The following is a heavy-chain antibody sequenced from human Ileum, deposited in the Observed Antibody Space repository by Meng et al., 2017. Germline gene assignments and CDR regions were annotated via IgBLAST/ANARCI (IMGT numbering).Heavy chain of an antibody. D-gene: IGHD6-19*01. V-gene: IGHV5-51*01. J-gene: IGHJ3*02. CDR3: ARRIAVAGTNAFDI. CDR2: IYPGDSET. CDR1: GYKFTTYW. Sequence: GESLKISCKGSGYKFTTYWIGWVRQMPGKGLEWMGIIYPGDSETRYSPSFQGQVTISADKSISTAYLQWSSLKASDTAMYYCARRIAVAGTNAFDIWGQGTRVTVSS.